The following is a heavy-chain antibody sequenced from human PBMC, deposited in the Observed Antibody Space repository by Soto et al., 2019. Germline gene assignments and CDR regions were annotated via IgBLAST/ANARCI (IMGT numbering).Heavy chain of an antibody. D-gene: IGHD6-6*01. CDR3: ARESSIAARSPYYYYGMDV. Sequence: ASVKVSCKASGYTFTSYGISWVRQAPGQGLEWMGWINAYNGNTNYAQKLQGRVTMTTDTSTSTAYMELRSLRSDDTAVYYCARESSIAARSPYYYYGMDVWGQGTTVTVSS. J-gene: IGHJ6*02. V-gene: IGHV1-18*01. CDR2: INAYNGNT. CDR1: GYTFTSYG.